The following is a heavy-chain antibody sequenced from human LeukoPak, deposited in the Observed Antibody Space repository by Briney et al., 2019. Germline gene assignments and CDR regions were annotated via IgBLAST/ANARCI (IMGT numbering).Heavy chain of an antibody. CDR3: ARGPYKYDGSGAFDI. V-gene: IGHV4-61*02. CDR2: IYTSGST. Sequence: SGTLSLTCAVSGDSISSGDYYWSWIRRPAGKGLGWIGRIYTSGSTNYNPSLKSRVTISVDTSKNQFSLKLTSVTAADTAVYYCARGPYKYDGSGAFDIWGQGTMVTVSS. J-gene: IGHJ3*02. D-gene: IGHD3-22*01. CDR1: GDSISSGDYY.